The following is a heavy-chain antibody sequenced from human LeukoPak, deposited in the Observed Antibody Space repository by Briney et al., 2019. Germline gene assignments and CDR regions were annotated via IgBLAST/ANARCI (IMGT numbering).Heavy chain of an antibody. D-gene: IGHD3-3*01. V-gene: IGHV3-21*01. CDR2: ISSSSSYI. Sequence: PGGSLRLSCAASGFTFSSYSMNWVRQAPGKGLEWVSSISSSSSYIYYADSVKGRFTISRDNAKNSLYLQMNSLRAEDTAVYYCARGDRITIFGVVIHWGQGTLVTVSS. CDR1: GFTFSSYS. CDR3: ARGDRITIFGVVIH. J-gene: IGHJ4*02.